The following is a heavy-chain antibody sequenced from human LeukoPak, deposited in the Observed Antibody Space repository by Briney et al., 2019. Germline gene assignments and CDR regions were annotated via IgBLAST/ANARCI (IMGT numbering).Heavy chain of an antibody. CDR1: GFTFSSYA. D-gene: IGHD6-13*01. CDR3: ARGSWQQLVPDY. CDR2: ISYDGSNK. J-gene: IGHJ4*02. Sequence: SGGSLRLSCAASGFTFSSYAMHWVRQAPGKGLEWVAVISYDGSNKYYADSVKGRFTISRDNSKNTLYLQMNSLRAEDTAVYYCARGSWQQLVPDYWGQGTLVTVSS. V-gene: IGHV3-30-3*01.